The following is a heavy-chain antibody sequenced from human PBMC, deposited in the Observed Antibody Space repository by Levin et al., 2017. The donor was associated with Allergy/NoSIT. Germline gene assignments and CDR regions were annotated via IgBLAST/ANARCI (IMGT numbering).Heavy chain of an antibody. V-gene: IGHV3-21*01. CDR1: GFTFSSYS. CDR2: ISSSGNYI. Sequence: PGGSLRLSCAASGFTFSSYSLNWVRQAPGKGLEWVSSISSSGNYIYYADSVKGRFTISRDNAQNSLYLQMNSLRAEDTAVYYCVKDVDKRKPPWDFWGQGTPVTVSS. D-gene: IGHD2-21*01. CDR3: VKDVDKRKPPWDF. J-gene: IGHJ4*02.